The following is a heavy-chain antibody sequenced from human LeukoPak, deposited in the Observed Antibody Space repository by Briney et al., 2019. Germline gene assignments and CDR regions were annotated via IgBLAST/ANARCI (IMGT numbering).Heavy chain of an antibody. CDR1: GFTFSSYD. D-gene: IGHD5-18*01. CDR3: AKAGGCSYGFDY. Sequence: GGSLRLSCAASGFTFSSYDLHWVRQAPGKGLEWVTVISYNGRNRYYADAVKGRFTISRDNSKNTLYLQMNSLRAEDTAVYYCAKAGGCSYGFDYWGQGTLVTVSS. V-gene: IGHV3-30*01. J-gene: IGHJ4*02. CDR2: ISYNGRNR.